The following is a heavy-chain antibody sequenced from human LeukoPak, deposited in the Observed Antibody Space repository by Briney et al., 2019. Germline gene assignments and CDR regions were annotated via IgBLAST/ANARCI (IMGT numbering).Heavy chain of an antibody. CDR2: IYSGGST. Sequence: GGSLRLSCAASGFTVSSNYMSWVRQAPGKGLEWVSVIYSGGSTYYADSVEGRLTISRDNSKNTLYLQMNSLRAEDTAVYYCARTPASYYYGSGSYYRHYYFDYWGQGTLVTVSS. CDR3: ARTPASYYYGSGSYYRHYYFDY. CDR1: GFTVSSNY. V-gene: IGHV3-66*01. J-gene: IGHJ4*02. D-gene: IGHD3-10*01.